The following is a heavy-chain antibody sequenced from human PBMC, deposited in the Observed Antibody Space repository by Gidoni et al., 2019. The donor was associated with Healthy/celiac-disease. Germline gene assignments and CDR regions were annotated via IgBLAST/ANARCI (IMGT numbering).Heavy chain of an antibody. D-gene: IGHD6-19*01. CDR3: ARDYIAVAGLLDY. CDR1: GFTFSSYS. Sequence: EVQLVESGGGLVQPGGSLRLSCAASGFTFSSYSMTWVRQAPGKGLEWVSSIRSSSSYIYYADSVKGRVTSSRDKAKNSLYLQRNSLRAEDTAVYYCARDYIAVAGLLDYWGQGTLVTVSS. J-gene: IGHJ4*02. V-gene: IGHV3-21*01. CDR2: IRSSSSYI.